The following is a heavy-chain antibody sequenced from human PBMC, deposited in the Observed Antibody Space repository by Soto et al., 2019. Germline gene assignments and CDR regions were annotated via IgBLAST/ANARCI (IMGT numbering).Heavy chain of an antibody. CDR2: MTPTSGNT. CDR3: ASGIKYGDYSRWFDA. Sequence: APVRVSCKASGSTLTSYVINWVRQPLGQGLKYLGWMTPTSGNTGYVQKFQARVTMTRDTSISTPYMNLSTRRSEDTAGSYCASGIKYGDYSRWFDAWGQGTMVTVSS. D-gene: IGHD4-17*01. J-gene: IGHJ5*02. CDR1: GSTLTSYV. V-gene: IGHV1-8*01.